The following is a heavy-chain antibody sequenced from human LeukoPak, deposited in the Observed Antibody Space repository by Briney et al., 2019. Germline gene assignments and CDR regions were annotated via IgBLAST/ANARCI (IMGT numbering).Heavy chain of an antibody. CDR3: AREADSYDGDGYYLDY. CDR1: GASINNYY. J-gene: IGHJ4*02. D-gene: IGHD3-22*01. V-gene: IGHV4-4*07. CDR2: IYTNGIT. Sequence: SETLSLTCTVSGASINNYYWGWIRQSAGKGLEWIGRIYTNGITNYSPSLGGRLTMSVDTSKSQFYLRLSSVTAADTGVFYCAREADSYDGDGYYLDYWGQGILVTVAS.